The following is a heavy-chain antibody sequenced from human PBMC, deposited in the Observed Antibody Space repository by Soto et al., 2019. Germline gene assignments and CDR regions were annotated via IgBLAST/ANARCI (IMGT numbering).Heavy chain of an antibody. CDR3: ARDVWFEKSKCLDY. CDR2: VWYDGSKT. V-gene: IGHV3-33*01. J-gene: IGHJ4*02. Sequence: QVHLVASGGGVVQPGRSLRLSCVASGFTFSTYGMHWVRQAPGKGLEWVAVVWYDGSKTYHAESVKGRLTISRDNSKNTLYLRMNSLRAEDTAVYYCARDVWFEKSKCLDYWGQGTLVTVSS. D-gene: IGHD3-10*01. CDR1: GFTFSTYG.